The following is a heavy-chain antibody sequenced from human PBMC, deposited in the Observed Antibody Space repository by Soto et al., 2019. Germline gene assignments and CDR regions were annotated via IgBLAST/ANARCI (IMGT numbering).Heavy chain of an antibody. CDR3: ARGTFAYYYGSGSPYNWLDP. V-gene: IGHV4-61*01. Sequence: LSLTCTVSGGSVSSGSYYWSWIRQPPGKGLEWIGYIYYSGSTNYNPSLKSRVTISVDTSKNQFSLKLSSVTAADTAVYYCARGTFAYYYGSGSPYNWLDPWGKGTRVTVSS. D-gene: IGHD3-10*01. J-gene: IGHJ5*02. CDR1: GGSVSSGSYY. CDR2: IYYSGST.